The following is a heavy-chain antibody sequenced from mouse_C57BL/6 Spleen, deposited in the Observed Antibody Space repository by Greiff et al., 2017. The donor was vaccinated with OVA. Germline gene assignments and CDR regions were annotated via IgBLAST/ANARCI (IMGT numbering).Heavy chain of an antibody. Sequence: VKLVESGAELVRPGASVTLSCKASGYTFTDYEMHWVKQTPVHGLEWIGAIDPETGGTAYNQKFKGKAILTADKSSSTAYMELRSLTSEDSAVYYCTRSGPGAGYFDVWGTGTTVTVSS. CDR3: TRSGPGAGYFDV. CDR1: GYTFTDYE. CDR2: IDPETGGT. J-gene: IGHJ1*03. V-gene: IGHV1-15*01. D-gene: IGHD3-1*01.